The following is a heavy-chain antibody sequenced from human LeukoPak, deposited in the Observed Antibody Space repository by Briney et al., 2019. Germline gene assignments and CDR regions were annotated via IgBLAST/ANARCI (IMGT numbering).Heavy chain of an antibody. CDR3: ASLGSYYDSSGYSYFDY. J-gene: IGHJ4*02. Sequence: SETLSLTCTVSGGSISSSSYYWGWIRQPPGKGLEWIGSIYYSGSTYYNPSLKSRVTISVDTSKNQFSLKLSSVTAADTAVYYCASLGSYYDSSGYSYFDYWGQGTLVTVSS. V-gene: IGHV4-39*07. D-gene: IGHD3-22*01. CDR1: GGSISSSSYY. CDR2: IYYSGST.